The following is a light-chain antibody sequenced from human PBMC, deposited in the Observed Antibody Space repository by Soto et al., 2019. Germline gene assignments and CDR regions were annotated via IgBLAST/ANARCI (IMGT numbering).Light chain of an antibody. CDR2: DVS. CDR3: SSYTSSSPLYV. V-gene: IGLV2-14*01. Sequence: QSALTQPASVSGSPGQSITISCTGTSIDVGGYNYVSWYQQHPGKAPKLMIYDVSNRPSGVSNRFSGSKSGNTASLTISGLQAEDEADYYCSSYTSSSPLYVFGTGTKVTVL. J-gene: IGLJ1*01. CDR1: SIDVGGYNY.